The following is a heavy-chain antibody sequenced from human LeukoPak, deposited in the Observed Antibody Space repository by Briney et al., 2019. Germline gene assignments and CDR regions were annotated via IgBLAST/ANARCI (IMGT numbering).Heavy chain of an antibody. Sequence: GGSLRLSCSASGFTFSYYPMHWVRQAPGKGLEYVSAISGNGDITFHADSIKGRFTISRDNSKDTLYLQMSSLRPEDTAVYYCVKTLAPKTRAYEYWGQGTLVTVSS. D-gene: IGHD2-2*01. CDR2: ISGNGDIT. V-gene: IGHV3-64D*06. J-gene: IGHJ4*02. CDR1: GFTFSYYP. CDR3: VKTLAPKTRAYEY.